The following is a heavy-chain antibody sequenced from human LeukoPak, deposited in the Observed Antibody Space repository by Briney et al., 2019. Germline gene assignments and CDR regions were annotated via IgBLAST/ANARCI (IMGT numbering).Heavy chain of an antibody. Sequence: SETLSLTCAVYGGSFSGYYWSWIRQPPGKGLEWIGEINHSGSTNYNPPLKSRVTISVDKSKNQFSLKLSSVTAADTAVYYCARVTSGCSDYWGQGTLVTVSS. J-gene: IGHJ4*02. CDR3: ARVTSGCSDY. D-gene: IGHD6-19*01. V-gene: IGHV4-34*01. CDR1: GGSFSGYY. CDR2: INHSGST.